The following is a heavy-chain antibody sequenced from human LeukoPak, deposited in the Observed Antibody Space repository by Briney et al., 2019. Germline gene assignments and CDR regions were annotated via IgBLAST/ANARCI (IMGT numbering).Heavy chain of an antibody. J-gene: IGHJ6*02. CDR2: IYTSGST. CDR1: GGSISSGSYY. Sequence: SETLSLTCTVSGGSISSGSYYWSWIRQPAGKGLEWIGRIYTSGSTNYNPSLKSRVTISVDTSKNQFSLKLSSVTAADTAVYYCASLGGYYGSGSYLRYYGMDVWGQGTTVTVSS. D-gene: IGHD3-10*01. V-gene: IGHV4-61*02. CDR3: ASLGGYYGSGSYLRYYGMDV.